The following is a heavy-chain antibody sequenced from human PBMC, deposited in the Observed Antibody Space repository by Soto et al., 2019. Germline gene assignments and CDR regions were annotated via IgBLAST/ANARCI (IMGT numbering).Heavy chain of an antibody. CDR2: IYPSDSDT. V-gene: IGHV5-51*01. D-gene: IGHD3-3*01. CDR3: ARGGVSTRTFDY. J-gene: IGHJ4*02. Sequence: GESLKISCKGSGYNFAGYWIAWVRQMPGKGLELMGIIYPSDSDTRYRPSFQGQVTISADKSISSAYLQWSSLRASDTAMYYCARGGVSTRTFDYWGQGTQVTVSS. CDR1: GYNFAGYW.